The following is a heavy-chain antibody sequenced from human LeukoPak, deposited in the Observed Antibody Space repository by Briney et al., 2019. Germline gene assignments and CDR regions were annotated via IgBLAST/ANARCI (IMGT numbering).Heavy chain of an antibody. CDR2: ISGSGVTT. J-gene: IGHJ4*02. V-gene: IGHV3-23*01. CDR3: AKANTGYENFDY. Sequence: GGSLRLSCAASGFTISTHATGWVRQAPGKGLEWVSAISGSGVTTYYADSVKGRFTISRDNSKNTLYLQMNSLRAEETAVYYCAKANTGYENFDYWGQGTLVTVSS. D-gene: IGHD5-12*01. CDR1: GFTISTHA.